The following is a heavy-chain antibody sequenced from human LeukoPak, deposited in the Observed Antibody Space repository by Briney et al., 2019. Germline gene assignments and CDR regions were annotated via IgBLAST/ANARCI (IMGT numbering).Heavy chain of an antibody. D-gene: IGHD2-21*01. CDR1: GGPISSGGYY. CDR2: ISYNGNT. V-gene: IGHV4-31*03. Sequence: SETLSLTCSVSGGPISSGGYYCSWVRQHPEKGLEWIGYISYNGNTYYSPSLKTRVSISLDTSTNHFSLNLISVTAADTAMYYCAIFRKGVPRFDYWGQGSLVTVSS. CDR3: AIFRKGVPRFDY. J-gene: IGHJ4*02.